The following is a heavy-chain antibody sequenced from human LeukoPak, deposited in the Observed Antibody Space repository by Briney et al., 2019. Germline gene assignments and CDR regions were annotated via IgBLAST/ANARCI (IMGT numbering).Heavy chain of an antibody. D-gene: IGHD6-19*01. CDR2: ISGDGDST. CDR1: VVTFSNHA. J-gene: IGHJ4*02. Sequence: PGGSLRLSCAASVVTFSNHAMNWGRQAPGKGRGWVSTISGDGDSTKYADSVKGRLTISRDNSKITLYLQVNSLRVEDTAVSYCAKSPQNVGCGIDYWGQGTLVTVSS. CDR3: AKSPQNVGCGIDY. V-gene: IGHV3-23*01.